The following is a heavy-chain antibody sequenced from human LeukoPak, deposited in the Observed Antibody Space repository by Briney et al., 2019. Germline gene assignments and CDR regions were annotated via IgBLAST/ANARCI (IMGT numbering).Heavy chain of an antibody. D-gene: IGHD3-9*01. V-gene: IGHV1-2*02. CDR3: ARGMEDYDILTGYSD. Sequence: ASVKVSCKASGYTFTGYYMHWVRQAPGQGLEWMGWINPNSGGTNYAQKFQGRVTMTRDTSISTAYMELSRLRSDDTAVYYCARGMEDYDILTGYSDWGQGTLVTVSS. J-gene: IGHJ4*02. CDR2: INPNSGGT. CDR1: GYTFTGYY.